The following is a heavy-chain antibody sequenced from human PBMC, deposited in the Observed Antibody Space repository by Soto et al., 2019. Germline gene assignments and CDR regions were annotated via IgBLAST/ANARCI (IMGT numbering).Heavy chain of an antibody. Sequence: GSLRLSCEASGFTLTTYTMNWVRQASGKGLEWVSSITSSSGHIYYADSVKGRFTISRDNARNSLYLQMNNLRAEDSAIYYCAITTSTVSYWFDPWGPGTQVTVSS. CDR1: GFTLTTYT. V-gene: IGHV3-21*04. CDR3: AITTSTVSYWFDP. D-gene: IGHD4-4*01. J-gene: IGHJ5*02. CDR2: ITSSSGHI.